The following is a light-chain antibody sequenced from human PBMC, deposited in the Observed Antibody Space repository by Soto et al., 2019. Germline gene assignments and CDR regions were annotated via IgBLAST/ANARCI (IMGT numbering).Light chain of an antibody. CDR1: SSDVGGYNY. J-gene: IGLJ2*01. CDR2: DVI. Sequence: QSVLTQPASVSGSPGQSITISCTGTSSDVGGYNYVSWYQQHPGKAPKLMIYDVINRPSGVSNRFSGSKSGNSASLTISGLQPKDEADYYCSSYTSRSTYVVFGGGTKVXVL. V-gene: IGLV2-14*03. CDR3: SSYTSRSTYVV.